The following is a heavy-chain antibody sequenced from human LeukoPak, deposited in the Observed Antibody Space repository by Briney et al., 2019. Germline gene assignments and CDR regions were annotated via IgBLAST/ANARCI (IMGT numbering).Heavy chain of an antibody. CDR3: AQAVAGTENWFDP. D-gene: IGHD6-19*01. Sequence: SVKVSCKASGGTFSSYAISWMRQAPGQGLEWMGGIIPIFGTANYAQKFQGRVTITADESTSTAYMELSSLRSEDTAVYYCAQAVAGTENWFDPWGQGTLVTVSS. CDR2: IIPIFGTA. J-gene: IGHJ5*02. V-gene: IGHV1-69*01. CDR1: GGTFSSYA.